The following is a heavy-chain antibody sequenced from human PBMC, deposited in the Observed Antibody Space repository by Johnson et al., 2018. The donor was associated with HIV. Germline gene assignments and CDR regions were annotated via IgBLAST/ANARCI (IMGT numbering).Heavy chain of an antibody. J-gene: IGHJ3*02. CDR1: GFTFSDYY. CDR2: ISSSGSTI. CDR3: ARDQSEVDACDI. Sequence: QVQLVESGGGVVQPGRSLRLSCAASGFTFSDYYMSWIRQAPGKGLEWVSYISSSGSTIYYADSVKGRVTITRDNAKNSLYLQMNSLRAEDTAVYYCARDQSEVDACDIWGQGTMVTVSS. V-gene: IGHV3-11*04.